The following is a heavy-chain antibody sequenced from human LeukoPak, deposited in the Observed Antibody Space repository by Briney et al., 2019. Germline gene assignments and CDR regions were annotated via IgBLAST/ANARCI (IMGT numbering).Heavy chain of an antibody. CDR3: ARGSYCSGGACSPVGAFDI. Sequence: WGSLRLSCAASGFTFSSYDMHWVRQAPGKGLEWVSGIGTAGDTYYSDSLKGRFTFSRENAKNSLFLQMNGLRVGDTAVYYCARGSYCSGGACSPVGAFDIWGQGTVVTVSS. CDR1: GFTFSSYD. CDR2: IGTAGDT. J-gene: IGHJ3*02. D-gene: IGHD2-15*01. V-gene: IGHV3-13*01.